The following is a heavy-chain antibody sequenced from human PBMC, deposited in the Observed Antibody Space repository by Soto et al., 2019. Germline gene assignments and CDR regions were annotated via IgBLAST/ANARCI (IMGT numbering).Heavy chain of an antibody. J-gene: IGHJ4*02. CDR2: IYHSGST. CDR1: GGSISSGGYS. CDR3: ARWGTNVEMATVPIDY. Sequence: SETLSLTCAVSGGSISSGGYSWSWIRQPPGKGLEWIGYIYHSGSTYYNPSLKSRVTISVDRSKNQFSLKLSSVTAADTAVYYCARWGTNVEMATVPIDYWGQGTLVTVSS. V-gene: IGHV4-30-2*01. D-gene: IGHD1-1*01.